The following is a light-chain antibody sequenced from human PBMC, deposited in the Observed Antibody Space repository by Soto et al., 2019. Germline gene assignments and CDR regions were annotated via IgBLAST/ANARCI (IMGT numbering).Light chain of an antibody. V-gene: IGKV1-39*01. CDR1: QSIGTS. CDR2: GAS. Sequence: DIQMTQSPSSLSASIGDRVSITFRASQSIGTSLNWYHQKPGKAPDLLIYGASSLQSGATSRFTGSGSGTAFTLTISDLQREDFATYYCQQNYSIPITFGQGTRLEIK. J-gene: IGKJ5*01. CDR3: QQNYSIPIT.